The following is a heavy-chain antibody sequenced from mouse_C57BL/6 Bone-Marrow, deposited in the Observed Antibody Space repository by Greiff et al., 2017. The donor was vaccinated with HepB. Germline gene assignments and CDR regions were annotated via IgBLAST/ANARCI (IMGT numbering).Heavy chain of an antibody. D-gene: IGHD2-4*01. CDR2: IDPETGGT. Sequence: QVQLQQSGAELVRPGASVTLSCKASGYTFTDYEMHWVKQTPVHGLEWIGAIDPETGGTAYNQKFKGKAILTADKSSSTAYMELRSLTSEDSAVYYCTRHYDYDAWLAYWGQGTLVTVSA. CDR1: GYTFTDYE. V-gene: IGHV1-15*01. J-gene: IGHJ3*01. CDR3: TRHYDYDAWLAY.